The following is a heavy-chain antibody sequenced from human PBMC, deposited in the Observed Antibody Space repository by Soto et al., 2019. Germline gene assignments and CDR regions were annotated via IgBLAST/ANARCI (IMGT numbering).Heavy chain of an antibody. V-gene: IGHV6-1*01. CDR1: GDSVSINSAA. J-gene: IGHJ4*02. CDR3: ARGEQYSGRIFDY. CDR2: TYYRSKWYS. Sequence: PSQTLSLTCVISGDSVSINSAAWNLIRQSPSRGLEWLGRTYYRSKWYSDYAASVESRITVNPDTSKNHFSLQLNSVTPEDTAVYYCARGEQYSGRIFDYWGQGTLVTVSS. D-gene: IGHD1-26*01.